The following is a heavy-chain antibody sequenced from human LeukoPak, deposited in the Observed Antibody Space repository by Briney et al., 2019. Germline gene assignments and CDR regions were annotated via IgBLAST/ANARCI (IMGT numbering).Heavy chain of an antibody. D-gene: IGHD2-2*01. CDR3: ARPCRFCSSTTWAYFDY. V-gene: IGHV5-51*01. Sequence: GESLKISCQGSGYDSGVSFTSHSIAWVRQMPGKGLEWMGIIYPGDSDTRYSPSFQGQVTISADKSISTAYLQWSSLKASDTAIYYCARPCRFCSSTTWAYFDYWGQGTLVTVSS. J-gene: IGHJ4*02. CDR1: GYDSGVSFTSHS. CDR2: IYPGDSDT.